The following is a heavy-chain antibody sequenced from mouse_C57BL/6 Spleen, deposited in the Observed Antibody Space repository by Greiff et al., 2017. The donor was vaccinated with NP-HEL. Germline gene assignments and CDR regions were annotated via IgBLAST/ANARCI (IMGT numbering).Heavy chain of an antibody. CDR2: ISDGGSYT. D-gene: IGHD2-5*01. CDR1: GFTFSSYA. J-gene: IGHJ1*03. Sequence: EVHLVESGGGLVKPGGSLKLSCAASGFTFSSYAMSWVRQTPEKRLEWVATISDGGSYTYYPDNVKGRFTISRDNAKNNLYLQMSHLKSEDTAMYYCARDRGYYSNFYWYFDVWGTGTTVTVSS. V-gene: IGHV5-4*01. CDR3: ARDRGYYSNFYWYFDV.